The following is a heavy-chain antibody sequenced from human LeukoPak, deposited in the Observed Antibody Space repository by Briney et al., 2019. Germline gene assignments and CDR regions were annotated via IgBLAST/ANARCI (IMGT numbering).Heavy chain of an antibody. D-gene: IGHD3-10*01. CDR3: ARTRKSGGITMIRGVKDRGWFDP. V-gene: IGHV3-30*02. CDR2: IRYDGSNK. J-gene: IGHJ5*02. CDR1: GFTFSNYG. Sequence: GGSLRLSCAASGFTFSNYGMHWVRQAPGKGLEWVAFIRYDGSNKSYADSVKGRFTISRDNSKNTLYLQMNSLRAEDTAVYYCARTRKSGGITMIRGVKDRGWFDPWGQGTLVTVSS.